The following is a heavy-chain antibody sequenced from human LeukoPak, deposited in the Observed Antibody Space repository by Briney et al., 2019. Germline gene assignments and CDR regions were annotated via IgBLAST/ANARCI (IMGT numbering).Heavy chain of an antibody. CDR3: ARRYCTGGTCYSDRGAFDI. V-gene: IGHV4-39*07. J-gene: IGHJ3*02. Sequence: PSETLSLTCSVSGGSISRNTHYCGWIRQPPGKGLEWIGSIHYSGSTYYNPSLKNRVTISLDTSKNQFSLRLSSVTAADTAVYYCARRYCTGGTCYSDRGAFDIWGQGTMVTVPS. D-gene: IGHD2-15*01. CDR1: GGSISRNTHY. CDR2: IHYSGST.